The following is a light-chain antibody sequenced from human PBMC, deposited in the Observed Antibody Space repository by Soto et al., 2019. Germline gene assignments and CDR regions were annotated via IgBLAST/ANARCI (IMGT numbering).Light chain of an antibody. CDR1: QTVSSSF. CDR2: DAS. J-gene: IGKJ1*01. CDR3: HQRQSWPRT. V-gene: IGKV3-11*01. Sequence: EMVLTQSPDTLSLSPGERATLSCRASQTVSSSFLAWYQQKPGQAPRLLIYDASNRATGIPARFSGSGSGTDFTLTISDVEPEDFAVYYCHQRQSWPRTFGQGTKVDIK.